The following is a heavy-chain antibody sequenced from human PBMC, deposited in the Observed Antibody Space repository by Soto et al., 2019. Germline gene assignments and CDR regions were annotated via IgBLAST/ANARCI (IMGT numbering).Heavy chain of an antibody. D-gene: IGHD2-21*02. CDR2: ISYDGSNK. CDR3: ARDAYCGGDCPTDY. V-gene: IGHV3-30-3*01. CDR1: GFTFSSYS. Sequence: GGSLRLSCAASGFTFSSYSMHWVRQAPGKGLEWVAVISYDGSNKYYADSVKGRFTISRDNSKNTLYLQMNSLRAEDTAVYYCARDAYCGGDCPTDYWGQGTLVTVSS. J-gene: IGHJ4*02.